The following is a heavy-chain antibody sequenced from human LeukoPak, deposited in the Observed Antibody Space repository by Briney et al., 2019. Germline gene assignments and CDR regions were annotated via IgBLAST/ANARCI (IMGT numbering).Heavy chain of an antibody. CDR2: ISAYNGNT. CDR3: AREITMVRGVLPSHSDAFDI. V-gene: IGHV1-18*01. CDR1: GYTFTSYG. D-gene: IGHD3-10*01. Sequence: GASVKVSCKASGYTFTSYGISWVRQAPGQGLEWMGWISAYNGNTNYAQKLQGRVTMTTDTSTSTAYMELRSLRSDDTAVYYCAREITMVRGVLPSHSDAFDIWGQGTMVTVSS. J-gene: IGHJ3*02.